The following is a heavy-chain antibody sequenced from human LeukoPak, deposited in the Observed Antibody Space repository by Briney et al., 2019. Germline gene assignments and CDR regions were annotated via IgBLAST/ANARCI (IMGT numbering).Heavy chain of an antibody. CDR2: IYYSGST. Sequence: SETLSLTCTVSGGSISSSSYYWGWIRQPPGKGLEWIGSIYYSGSTYYNPSLKSRVTISVDTSKNQFSLKLSSVTAADTAVYYCATRLIAADPDYWGQGTLVTVSS. V-gene: IGHV4-39*01. J-gene: IGHJ4*02. CDR3: ATRLIAADPDY. CDR1: GGSISSSSYY. D-gene: IGHD6-13*01.